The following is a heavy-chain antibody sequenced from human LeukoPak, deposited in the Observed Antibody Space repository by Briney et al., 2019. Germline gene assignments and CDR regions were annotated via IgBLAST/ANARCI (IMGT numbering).Heavy chain of an antibody. J-gene: IGHJ4*02. Sequence: GGSLRLSCAASGFTVSSNYMSWVRQAPGKGLEWVSVIYSGGSTYYADSVKGRSTISRDNSKNTLYLQMNSLRAEDTAVYYCARGPARAAFDYWGQGTLVTVSS. V-gene: IGHV3-53*01. CDR1: GFTVSSNY. CDR2: IYSGGST. CDR3: ARGPARAAFDY. D-gene: IGHD6-25*01.